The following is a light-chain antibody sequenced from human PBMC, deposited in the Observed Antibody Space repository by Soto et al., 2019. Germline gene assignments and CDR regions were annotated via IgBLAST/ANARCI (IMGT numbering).Light chain of an antibody. J-gene: IGKJ2*01. V-gene: IGKV1-39*01. Sequence: DIQMTQSPSSLSASVGDKFTITCRASQNIRINLNWYQQKPGKAPKLLIYAASSLLSGVPSRFSGSGSGTDFTLTISSLQAEDFATYYCQQSYSTPYTFGQGTKLEIK. CDR1: QNIRIN. CDR3: QQSYSTPYT. CDR2: AAS.